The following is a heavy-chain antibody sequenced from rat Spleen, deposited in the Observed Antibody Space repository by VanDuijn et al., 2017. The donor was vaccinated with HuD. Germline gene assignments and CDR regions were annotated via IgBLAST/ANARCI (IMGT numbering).Heavy chain of an antibody. V-gene: IGHV5S10*01. CDR2: IIYDGSST. Sequence: EVQLVESGGGLVQPGGSMKLSCAASGFTFSDYAMAWVRQAPKKGLEWVATIIYDGSSTYYRDSVKGRFTISRDNAKSTLYLQMDSLRSEDTATYYCATGGYYSGDDDYWGQGVMVTVSS. CDR3: ATGGYYSGDDDY. J-gene: IGHJ2*01. CDR1: GFTFSDYA. D-gene: IGHD1-1*01.